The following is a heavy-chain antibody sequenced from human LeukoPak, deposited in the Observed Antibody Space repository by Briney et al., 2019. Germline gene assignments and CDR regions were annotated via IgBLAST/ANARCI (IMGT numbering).Heavy chain of an antibody. Sequence: GGSLRLSCAASGFTFSSYWMSWVRQAPGKGLEWVANIKQDGSEKYYVDSVKGRFTISRDNAKNSLYLQMNSLRAEDTAVYYCARDRSTSCCHCYYYYMDVWGKGTTVTVSS. V-gene: IGHV3-7*01. CDR3: ARDRSTSCCHCYYYYMDV. CDR2: IKQDGSEK. J-gene: IGHJ6*03. CDR1: GFTFSSYW. D-gene: IGHD2-2*01.